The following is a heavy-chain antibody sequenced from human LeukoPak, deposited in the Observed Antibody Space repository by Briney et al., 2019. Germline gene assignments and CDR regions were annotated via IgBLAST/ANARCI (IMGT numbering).Heavy chain of an antibody. V-gene: IGHV4-34*01. Sequence: PSETLSLTCAVYGGSFSGYYWSWIRQPPGKGLEWIGEINHSGSTNYNPSLKSRVTISVDTSKNQFSLKLSSVTAADTAVYYCARTMIADAFDIWGRGTMVTVSS. CDR1: GGSFSGYY. CDR3: ARTMIADAFDI. J-gene: IGHJ3*02. CDR2: INHSGST. D-gene: IGHD3-22*01.